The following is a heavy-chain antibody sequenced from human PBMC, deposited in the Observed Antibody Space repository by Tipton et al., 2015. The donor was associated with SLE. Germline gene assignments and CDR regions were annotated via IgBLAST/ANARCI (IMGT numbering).Heavy chain of an antibody. CDR2: ISSNGGST. CDR1: GFTFSSYA. J-gene: IGHJ4*02. V-gene: IGHV3-64D*06. Sequence: SLRLSCSASGFTFSSYAMHWVRQAPGKGLEYVSAISSNGGSTYYADSVKGRFTISRDNSKNTLYLQMSSLRAEDTAVYYCVWGFWSGPRYFDYWGQGTLVTVSS. CDR3: VWGFWSGPRYFDY. D-gene: IGHD3-3*01.